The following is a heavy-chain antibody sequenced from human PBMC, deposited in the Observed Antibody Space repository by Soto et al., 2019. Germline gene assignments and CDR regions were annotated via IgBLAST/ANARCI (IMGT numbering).Heavy chain of an antibody. J-gene: IGHJ4*02. Sequence: QVQLQASGPGLVKPSETLSLTCTVSGGSISSYYWSWIRQPPSKGLEWIGYIYYSGSTNYNPYPKSRVTISVDTSKSQFSLKLRSLTAADTAVYYCARHYYGSGSYFNYWGQGALVTVSS. CDR3: ARHYYGSGSYFNY. CDR2: IYYSGST. D-gene: IGHD3-10*01. CDR1: GGSISSYY. V-gene: IGHV4-59*08.